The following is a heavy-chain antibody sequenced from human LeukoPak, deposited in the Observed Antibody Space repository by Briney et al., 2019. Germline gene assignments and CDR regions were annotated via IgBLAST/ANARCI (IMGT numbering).Heavy chain of an antibody. J-gene: IGHJ4*02. Sequence: ASVKVSYKASGYTFTSYGISWARQAPGQGLEWMGWISAYNGNTNYAQKLQGRVTMTTDTSTSTAYMELRGLRSDDTAVYYCARDPIPSSGLNYWGQGTLVTVSS. CDR2: ISAYNGNT. CDR1: GYTFTSYG. D-gene: IGHD1-26*01. CDR3: ARDPIPSSGLNY. V-gene: IGHV1-18*01.